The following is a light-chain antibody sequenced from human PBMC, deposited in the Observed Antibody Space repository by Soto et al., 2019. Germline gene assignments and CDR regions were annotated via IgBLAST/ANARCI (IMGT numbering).Light chain of an antibody. Sequence: EIVLTQSPATLSLSPGERATLSCGASQSVRTVLAWYQQKPGQAPRLLIYDASTRATGVPARFSGSGSGSDSTPTISNLASEDFGVYYCQQRTDWPTITFGQGTRLDIK. J-gene: IGKJ5*01. CDR1: QSVRTV. CDR3: QQRTDWPTIT. V-gene: IGKV3-11*01. CDR2: DAS.